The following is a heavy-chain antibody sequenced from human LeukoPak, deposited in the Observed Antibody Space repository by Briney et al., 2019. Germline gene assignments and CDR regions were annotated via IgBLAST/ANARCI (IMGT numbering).Heavy chain of an antibody. Sequence: SETLSLTCAVYGGSFSGYYWSWIRQPPGKGLEWIGEINHSGSTNYNPSLKSRVTISVDTSKNQFSLKLSSVTAADTAVYCCAAEHEPGIAPSWGQGTLVTVSS. CDR2: INHSGST. J-gene: IGHJ5*02. CDR3: AAEHEPGIAPS. V-gene: IGHV4-34*01. CDR1: GGSFSGYY. D-gene: IGHD6-13*01.